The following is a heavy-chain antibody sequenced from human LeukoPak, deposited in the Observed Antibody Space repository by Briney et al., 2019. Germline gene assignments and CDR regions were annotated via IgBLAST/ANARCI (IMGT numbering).Heavy chain of an antibody. CDR2: IKSKTDGGTT. Sequence: GGPLTLFCAASVFTFSNAWKSWVRHAPEKGGEWVVRIKSKTDGGTTDYAAPVKGRFTSSRDDSKNTLYLQMNSLKTEDTGVYYFTTEPYSSEGWGQGTLLTVSS. V-gene: IGHV3-15*01. J-gene: IGHJ4*02. CDR3: TTEPYSSEG. D-gene: IGHD6-19*01. CDR1: VFTFSNAW.